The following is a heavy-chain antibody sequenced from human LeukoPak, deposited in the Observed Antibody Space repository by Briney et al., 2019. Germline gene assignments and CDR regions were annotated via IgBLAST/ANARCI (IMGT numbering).Heavy chain of an antibody. CDR1: GFTFSSYG. J-gene: IGHJ4*02. CDR3: ARDSANWSYFDY. Sequence: GRSLRLSCAASGFTFSSYGMHWVRQAPGKGLEWVAVIWYDGSNKYYADSVKGRFTISRDNSKNTLYLQMNSLRAEDTAVYYCARDSANWSYFDYWGQGTLVTASS. CDR2: IWYDGSNK. V-gene: IGHV3-33*01. D-gene: IGHD7-27*01.